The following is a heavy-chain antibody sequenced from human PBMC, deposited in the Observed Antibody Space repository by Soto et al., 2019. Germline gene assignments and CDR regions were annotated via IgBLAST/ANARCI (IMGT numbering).Heavy chain of an antibody. Sequence: VGSVRLSCAASGFTVSSNYMNWVRQAPGKGLEWLSIIYSDGTTYYADSVKGRFTISRDNFKNTLYLQMNNLRAEDTAVYYCAILSNWGQGTLVTVSS. D-gene: IGHD6-6*01. J-gene: IGHJ4*02. V-gene: IGHV3-53*01. CDR1: GFTVSSNY. CDR3: AILSN. CDR2: IYSDGTT.